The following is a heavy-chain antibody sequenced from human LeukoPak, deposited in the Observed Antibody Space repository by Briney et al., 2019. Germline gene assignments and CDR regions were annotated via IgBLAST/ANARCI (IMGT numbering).Heavy chain of an antibody. V-gene: IGHV3-48*01. Sequence: PGGSLRLSCAASGFSFSSYTMNWVRQGPGKGLEWVSYISSTSSMIYYADSVKGRFTVSRDNAKNSLYLQMKSLRAEDTAVYYCARGGGSAYDMWGQGTMVTVSS. D-gene: IGHD1-26*01. CDR2: ISSTSSMI. CDR1: GFSFSSYT. J-gene: IGHJ3*02. CDR3: ARGGGSAYDM.